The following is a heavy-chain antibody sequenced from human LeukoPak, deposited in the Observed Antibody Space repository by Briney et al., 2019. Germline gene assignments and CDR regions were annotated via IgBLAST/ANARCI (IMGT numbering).Heavy chain of an antibody. CDR1: GGTFSSYA. CDR2: IIPIFGTA. Sequence: ASVKVSCKGSGGTFSSYAISWVRQAPGQGLEWMGGIIPIFGTANYAQKFQGRVTITADESTSTAYMELSSLRSEDTAVYYCARPPEDSSGYYPDAFDIWGQGTMVTVSS. J-gene: IGHJ3*02. D-gene: IGHD3-22*01. V-gene: IGHV1-69*13. CDR3: ARPPEDSSGYYPDAFDI.